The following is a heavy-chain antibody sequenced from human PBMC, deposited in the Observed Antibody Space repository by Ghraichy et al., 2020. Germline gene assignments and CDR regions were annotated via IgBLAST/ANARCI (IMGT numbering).Heavy chain of an antibody. V-gene: IGHV3-23*01. CDR3: AKSPGIAARSFDY. D-gene: IGHD6-6*01. J-gene: IGHJ4*02. CDR1: GFTFSSYD. CDR2: ISAGGFST. Sequence: GGSLRLSCAASGFTFSSYDMNWVRQSPGKGLEWVSTISAGGFSTYYADSVKGRFTISRDTSKNTLYLQMNSLRAEDTAEYYCAKSPGIAARSFDYWGQGTLVTVSS.